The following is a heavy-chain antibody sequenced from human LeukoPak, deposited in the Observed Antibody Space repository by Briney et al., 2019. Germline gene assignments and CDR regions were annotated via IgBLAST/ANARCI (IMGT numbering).Heavy chain of an antibody. CDR1: GYTFTGYY. Sequence: ASVKVSCKASGYTFTGYYMHWVRQAPGQGLEWMGWINPNSGGTNYAQKFQGRVTMTRDTSISTAYMELSRLRSDDTAVYYCARDWNCGGACYSTWGQGTLVTVSS. CDR2: INPNSGGT. D-gene: IGHD2-21*02. V-gene: IGHV1-2*02. J-gene: IGHJ4*02. CDR3: ARDWNCGGACYST.